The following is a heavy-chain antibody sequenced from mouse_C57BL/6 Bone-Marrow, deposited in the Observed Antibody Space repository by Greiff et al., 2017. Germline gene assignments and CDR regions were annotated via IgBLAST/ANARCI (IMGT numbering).Heavy chain of an antibody. D-gene: IGHD1-1*01. CDR3: ARDHYGSAMDY. J-gene: IGHJ4*01. CDR1: GYSITSGYY. V-gene: IGHV3-6*01. Sequence: EVKLVESGPGLVKPSQSLSLTCSVTGYSITSGYYWNWIRQFPGNKLEWMGYISYDGSNNYNPSLKNRISITRDTSKNQFFLKLNPVTTEDTATYYCARDHYGSAMDYWGQGTSVTVSS. CDR2: ISYDGSN.